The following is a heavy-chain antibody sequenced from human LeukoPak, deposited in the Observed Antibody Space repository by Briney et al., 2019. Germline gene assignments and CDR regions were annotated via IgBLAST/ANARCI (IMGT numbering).Heavy chain of an antibody. CDR3: AKDRNPSYYYYMDV. J-gene: IGHJ6*03. CDR1: GFTFSSYG. D-gene: IGHD1-14*01. Sequence: PGGSLRLSCAASGFTFSSYGTHWVRQAPGKGLEWVAVIWYDGSNKYYADSVKGRFTISRDNSKNTLYLQMNSLRAEDTAVYYCAKDRNPSYYYYMDVWGKGTTVTVSS. V-gene: IGHV3-33*06. CDR2: IWYDGSNK.